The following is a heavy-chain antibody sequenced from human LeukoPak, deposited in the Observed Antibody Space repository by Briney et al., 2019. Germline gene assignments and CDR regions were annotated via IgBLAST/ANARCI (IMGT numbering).Heavy chain of an antibody. D-gene: IGHD2-15*01. V-gene: IGHV5-51*01. Sequence: GESLKISCRGSGYSFTSYWIGWVGQMPGKGLEWMGIIYPGDSDTRYSPSFQGQVTISADKSISTAYLQWSSLKASDTAMYYCARLLLPVGGTSLYGYCDYWVQGTLVTVSS. CDR3: ARLLLPVGGTSLYGYCDY. J-gene: IGHJ4*02. CDR2: IYPGDSDT. CDR1: GYSFTSYW.